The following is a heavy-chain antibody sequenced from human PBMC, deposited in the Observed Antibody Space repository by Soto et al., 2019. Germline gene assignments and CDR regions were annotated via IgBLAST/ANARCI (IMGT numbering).Heavy chain of an antibody. J-gene: IGHJ6*02. V-gene: IGHV1-46*01. CDR1: GYTFINYY. CDR3: AREKASTSLLTHYYYAMDV. CDR2: INPSGGRT. Sequence: ASVKVSCKSSGYTFINYYGHWVRQAPGQGLEWMGMINPSGGRTTYPQKFQGRVTMTRDTSTSTVYVELSSLRSDDTAVFYCAREKASTSLLTHYYYAMDVWGQGTTVTVSS.